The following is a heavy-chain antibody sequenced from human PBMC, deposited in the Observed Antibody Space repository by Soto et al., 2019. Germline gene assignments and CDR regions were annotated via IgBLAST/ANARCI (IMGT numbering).Heavy chain of an antibody. Sequence: GGSLRLSCAASGFTFTRYSMNWVRQAPGKGLEWVSSISSTTNYIYYGDSMKGRFTISRDTAKNSRYLEMNSRRAEDTAVYYCARESEDLTSNFDYWGQGTLVTVSS. CDR2: ISSTTNYI. CDR1: GFTFTRYS. V-gene: IGHV3-21*06. J-gene: IGHJ4*02. CDR3: ARESEDLTSNFDY.